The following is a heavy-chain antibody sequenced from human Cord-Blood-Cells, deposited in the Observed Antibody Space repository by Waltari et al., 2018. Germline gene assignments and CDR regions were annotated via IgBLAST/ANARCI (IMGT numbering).Heavy chain of an antibody. CDR2: IWYDGSNK. V-gene: IGHV3-33*01. CDR1: GFTFSSSG. Sequence: QVQLVESGGGVVQPGRSLSPSCAASGFTFSSSGMPGVRQAPGKGLGWVAVIWYDGSNKYYADSVKGRFTISRDNSKNTLYLQMNSLRAEDTAVYYCAREREVGATIDYWGQGTLVTVSS. J-gene: IGHJ4*02. CDR3: AREREVGATIDY. D-gene: IGHD1-26*01.